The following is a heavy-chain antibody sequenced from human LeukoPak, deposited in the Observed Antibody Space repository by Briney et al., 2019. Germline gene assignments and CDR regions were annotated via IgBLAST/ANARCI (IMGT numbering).Heavy chain of an antibody. D-gene: IGHD3-10*01. CDR3: ARVPYGSGSYYTAPYFDY. V-gene: IGHV1-18*01. CDR1: GYTFTSYG. CDR2: ISAYNGNT. Sequence: ASVKVSCTASGYTFTSYGISWVRQSPGQGLEWMGWISAYNGNTNYAQKLQGRVTMTTDTSTSTAYMELRSLRSDDTAVYYCARVPYGSGSYYTAPYFDYWGQGTLVTVSS. J-gene: IGHJ4*02.